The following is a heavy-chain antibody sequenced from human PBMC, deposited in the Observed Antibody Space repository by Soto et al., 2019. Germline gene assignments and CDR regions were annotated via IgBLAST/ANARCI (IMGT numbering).Heavy chain of an antibody. D-gene: IGHD2-2*01. J-gene: IGHJ3*02. CDR3: AAHIVVVPAAENDAFDI. CDR1: GYTLTELS. CDR2: FDPEDGET. V-gene: IGHV1-24*01. Sequence: ASVKVSCKVSGYTLTELSMHWVRQAPGKGLEWMGGFDPEDGETIYAQKFQGRVTMTEDTSTDTAYMELSSLRSEDRAVYYCAAHIVVVPAAENDAFDIWGQGTMVTVSS.